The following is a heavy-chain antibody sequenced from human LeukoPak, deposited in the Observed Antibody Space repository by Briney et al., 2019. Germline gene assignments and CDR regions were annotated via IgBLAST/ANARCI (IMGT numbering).Heavy chain of an antibody. J-gene: IGHJ4*02. CDR3: ARDGGGTFDC. D-gene: IGHD3-16*01. Sequence: SETLSLTCTVSGGSISSYYWSWIRQPPGKGLEWIGYIYYSGSTNYNPSLKSRVTISVDTSKNQFSLKLSSVTAADTAEYYCARDGGGTFDCWGQGTLVTVSS. CDR2: IYYSGST. CDR1: GGSISSYY. V-gene: IGHV4-59*01.